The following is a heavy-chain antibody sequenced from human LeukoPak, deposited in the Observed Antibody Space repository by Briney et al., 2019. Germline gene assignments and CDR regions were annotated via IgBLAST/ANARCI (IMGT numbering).Heavy chain of an antibody. Sequence: PEGSLRLSCAASGFTFSSYAMSWVRQAPGKGLEWVSAISGSGGSTYYADSVKGRFTISRDNSKNTLYLQMNSLRAEDTAVYYCAKPAGWYYYYGMDVWGQGTTVTVSS. V-gene: IGHV3-23*01. D-gene: IGHD6-19*01. CDR3: AKPAGWYYYYGMDV. J-gene: IGHJ6*02. CDR1: GFTFSSYA. CDR2: ISGSGGST.